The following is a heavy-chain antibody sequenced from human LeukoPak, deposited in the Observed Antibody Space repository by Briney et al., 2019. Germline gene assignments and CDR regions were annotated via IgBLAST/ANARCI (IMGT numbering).Heavy chain of an antibody. J-gene: IGHJ5*02. V-gene: IGHV4-61*01. Sequence: SETLSLTCTVTGGSVSSDNYYWSWIRQPPGKGLGWIGYIYNSGSTNYSPSLKTRVTMSADTSKNQLSLKLSAVTAADTAVYYCARGRFSSSWYIFDPWGQGALVTVSS. CDR2: IYNSGST. CDR3: ARGRFSSSWYIFDP. D-gene: IGHD6-13*01. CDR1: GGSVSSDNYY.